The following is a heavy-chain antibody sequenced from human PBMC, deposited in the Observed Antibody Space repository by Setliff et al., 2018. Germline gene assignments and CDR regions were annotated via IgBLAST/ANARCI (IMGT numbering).Heavy chain of an antibody. CDR2: IGVYSGNT. J-gene: IGHJ4*02. Sequence: VASVNVSCKASGYTFTESIVSWVRQAPGQGLEWLGWIGVYSGNTYTAQRFQGRVTMTTDTSTNMAYLELRGLRSDDTAVYYCLRLVRYCSRTSCQRTSGDEVWGQGTLVTVSS. D-gene: IGHD2-8*01. CDR3: LRLVRYCSRTSCQRTSGDEV. V-gene: IGHV1-18*01. CDR1: GYTFTESI.